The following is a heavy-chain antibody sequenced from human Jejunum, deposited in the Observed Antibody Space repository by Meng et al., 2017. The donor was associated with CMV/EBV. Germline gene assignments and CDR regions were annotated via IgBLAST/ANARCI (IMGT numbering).Heavy chain of an antibody. Sequence: SGGSISSYYWSWVRQSPGKGLEWLGYIHYSESTKYNPSLESRVTMSLDRSRNQFSLRLSSVTAADTAIYYCVRDRGDGSGSYYDYWGPGTVVTVS. CDR2: IHYSEST. J-gene: IGHJ4*02. CDR3: VRDRGDGSGSYYDY. CDR1: GGSISSYY. V-gene: IGHV4-59*01. D-gene: IGHD3-10*01.